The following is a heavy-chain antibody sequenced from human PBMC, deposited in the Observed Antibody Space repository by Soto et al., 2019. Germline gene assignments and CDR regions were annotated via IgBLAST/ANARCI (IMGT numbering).Heavy chain of an antibody. D-gene: IGHD2-15*01. Sequence: ESGGGVVQPGRSLRLSCAASGFTFSSYAMHWVRQAPGKGLEWVAVISYDRSNKYYADSVKGRFTISRDNSENTLYLQMNSLRAEDTAVYYCARDFAPGYCSSGSCYPDGMDVWGQGTTVTVPS. CDR2: ISYDRSNK. CDR3: ARDFAPGYCSSGSCYPDGMDV. V-gene: IGHV3-30-3*01. CDR1: GFTFSSYA. J-gene: IGHJ6*02.